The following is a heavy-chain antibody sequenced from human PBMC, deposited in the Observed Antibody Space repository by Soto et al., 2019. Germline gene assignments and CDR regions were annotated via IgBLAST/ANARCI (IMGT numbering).Heavy chain of an antibody. J-gene: IGHJ6*02. Sequence: EVHLVESGGGLVKPGGSLRLSCAVSGFTFSSCTMNWVRQAPGKGLEWVSSISPSSGHIYYADSVKGRFTISRDNAKNSQFLQMNSLRGEDTAVYYCSGCSGGACHKNYGMDVWGQGTTVTVSS. D-gene: IGHD2-15*01. CDR3: SGCSGGACHKNYGMDV. CDR1: GFTFSSCT. CDR2: ISPSSGHI. V-gene: IGHV3-21*06.